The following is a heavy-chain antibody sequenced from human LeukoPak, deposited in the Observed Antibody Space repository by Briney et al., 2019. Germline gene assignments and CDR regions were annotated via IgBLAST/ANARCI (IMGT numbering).Heavy chain of an antibody. Sequence: SGTLSLTCAVSGGSINSNYWWTWVRQSPGKGLEWIGEIYHTGSVNYNLSLESRVTISRDRSKNQFSLMLRSVTAADTAVYYCARHDDFLSAYNYWGQGILVTVSS. J-gene: IGHJ4*02. CDR3: ARHDDFLSAYNY. CDR2: IYHTGSV. CDR1: GGSINSNYW. V-gene: IGHV4-4*02. D-gene: IGHD3-3*01.